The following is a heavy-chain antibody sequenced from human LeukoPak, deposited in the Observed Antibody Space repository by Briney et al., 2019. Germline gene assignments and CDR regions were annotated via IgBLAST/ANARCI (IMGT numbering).Heavy chain of an antibody. CDR3: ARGLNLAYGDYADAFDI. V-gene: IGHV3-74*01. CDR2: INSDGSSR. D-gene: IGHD4-17*01. J-gene: IGHJ3*02. Sequence: TGGSLRLSCAASGFTFSSYAMTWVRQAPGKGLEWVSRINSDGSSRNYADSVKGRFTISRDNAKNTLYLQMNSLRAGDTAVYYCARGLNLAYGDYADAFDIWGQGTMVTVSS. CDR1: GFTFSSYA.